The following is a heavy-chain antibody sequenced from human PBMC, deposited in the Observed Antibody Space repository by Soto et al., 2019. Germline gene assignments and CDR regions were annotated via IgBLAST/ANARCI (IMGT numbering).Heavy chain of an antibody. CDR3: AKRFAYSSGLDGFDI. Sequence: VGSLRLSCAASGFIFSSYAMTWVRQGPGKGLEWVSGISGNGGTTYYADSVKGRFIISRDNSKNTLFLQMNSLRAEDSAIYYCAKRFAYSSGLDGFDIWGQGTMVTVSS. CDR2: ISGNGGTT. V-gene: IGHV3-23*01. J-gene: IGHJ3*02. CDR1: GFIFSSYA. D-gene: IGHD6-19*01.